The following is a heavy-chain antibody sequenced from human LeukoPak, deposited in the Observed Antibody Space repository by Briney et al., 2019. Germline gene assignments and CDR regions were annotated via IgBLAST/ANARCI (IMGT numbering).Heavy chain of an antibody. CDR1: GFTFSDYY. V-gene: IGHV3-11*05. J-gene: IGHJ4*02. Sequence: GGSLRLSCAASGFTFSDYYMSWIRQAPGKGLGWVSYISSSSSYTNYADSVKGRFTISRDNAKNSLYLQMNSLRGDDTAVYYCAKDVGKWESLHFFDYWGQGTLVTVSS. CDR3: AKDVGKWESLHFFDY. CDR2: ISSSSSYT. D-gene: IGHD1-26*01.